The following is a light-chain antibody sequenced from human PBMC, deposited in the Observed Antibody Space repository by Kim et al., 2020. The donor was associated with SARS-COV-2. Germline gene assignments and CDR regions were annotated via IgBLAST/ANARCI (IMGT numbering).Light chain of an antibody. CDR2: EVN. J-gene: IGLJ1*01. CDR3: CSYAGRNILI. CDR1: RGDIGNYNL. Sequence: GQSITISCIGTRGDIGNYNLVSWDQQHSGKAPTMIISEVNKRTSGTSDRFSGSKSGNTASLTISGLQAEDEADYYCCSYAGRNILIFGTGTKVTVL. V-gene: IGLV2-23*02.